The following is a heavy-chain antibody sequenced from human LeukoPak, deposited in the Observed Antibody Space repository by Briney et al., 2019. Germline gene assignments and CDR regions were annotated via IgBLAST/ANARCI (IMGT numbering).Heavy chain of an antibody. CDR2: MIPNSGNT. CDR3: ARLVVVAGYYYYGMDV. CDR1: GYTFTSYD. D-gene: IGHD2-15*01. J-gene: IGHJ6*02. V-gene: IGHV1-8*01. Sequence: ASVKVSCKASGYTFTSYDINWVPQATGQGLEWMGWMIPNSGNTGYAQKFQGGVTMTRNTSISTAYMELSSLRSEDTAVYYCARLVVVAGYYYYGMDVWGQGTTVTVSS.